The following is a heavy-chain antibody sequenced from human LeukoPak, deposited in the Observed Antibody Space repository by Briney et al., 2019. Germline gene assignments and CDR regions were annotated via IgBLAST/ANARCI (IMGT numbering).Heavy chain of an antibody. CDR3: ARVNDCSGSSCFSRWFDP. Sequence: SETLSLTCTVSGASISNSDSYWGWIRQPPGKGLEWIGTLYYGGSPLYNASLTSRVSMSVETSKNQFSLRLSSVTAADTAVYYCARVNDCSGSSCFSRWFDPWGQGTLITVSS. J-gene: IGHJ5*02. CDR2: LYYGGSP. CDR1: GASISNSDSY. D-gene: IGHD2-15*01. V-gene: IGHV4-39*07.